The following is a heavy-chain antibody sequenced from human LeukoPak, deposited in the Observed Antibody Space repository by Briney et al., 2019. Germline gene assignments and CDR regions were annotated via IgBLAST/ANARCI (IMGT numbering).Heavy chain of an antibody. J-gene: IGHJ4*02. CDR3: ARDPSRVYYFDY. CDR2: IIPILGIA. CDR1: GGTFSSYT. Sequence: GSSVKVSCKASGGTFSSYTISWVRQAPGQGLEWMGRIIPILGIANYAQKFQGRVTITADKSTSTAYMELSSLRSEDTAVYYRARDPSRVYYFDYWGQGTLVTVSS. V-gene: IGHV1-69*04. D-gene: IGHD2-8*01.